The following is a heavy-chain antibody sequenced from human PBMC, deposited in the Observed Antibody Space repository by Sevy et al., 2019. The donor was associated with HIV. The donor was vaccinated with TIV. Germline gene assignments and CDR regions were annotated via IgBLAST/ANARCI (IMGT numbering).Heavy chain of an antibody. J-gene: IGHJ3*02. D-gene: IGHD3-3*01. CDR2: IFASGTT. CDR1: GGSISSGTYH. V-gene: IGHV4-61*02. CDR3: ARVHDFSETRITDDAFDI. Sequence: SETLSLTCTVSGGSISSGTYHWTWIRQPAGKGLEWIGRIFASGTTNSNPSLKSRVTMSVDTSKSQFSLRLTSVTAADTAVYYCARVHDFSETRITDDAFDIWGQGTTVTVSS.